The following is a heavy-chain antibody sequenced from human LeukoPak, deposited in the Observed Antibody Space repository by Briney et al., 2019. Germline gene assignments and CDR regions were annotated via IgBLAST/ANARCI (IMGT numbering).Heavy chain of an antibody. V-gene: IGHV3-23*01. CDR3: ARENGDYLFSPFDY. Sequence: GGSLRLSCAASGFTLSNYAMTWVRQAPGKGLEWVSAISGSAGNTYYADSVKGRFTISRDNAKNTLYLQMNSLRAEDTAVYYCARENGDYLFSPFDYWGQGTLVTVSS. D-gene: IGHD4-17*01. CDR1: GFTLSNYA. CDR2: ISGSAGNT. J-gene: IGHJ4*02.